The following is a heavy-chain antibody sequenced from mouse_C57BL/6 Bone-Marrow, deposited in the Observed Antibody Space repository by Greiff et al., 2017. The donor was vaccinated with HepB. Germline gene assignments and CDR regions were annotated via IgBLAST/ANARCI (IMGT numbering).Heavy chain of an antibody. D-gene: IGHD1-3*01. CDR3: ARTWISSYAMDY. CDR1: GYTFTSYT. Sequence: QVQLQQSGAELARPGASVKMSCKASGYTFTSYTMHWVKQRPGQGLEWIGYINPSSGYTKYNQKFKDKATLTADKSSSTAYMQLSSLTSEDSAVYYCARTWISSYAMDYWGQGTSVTVSS. CDR2: INPSSGYT. J-gene: IGHJ4*01. V-gene: IGHV1-4*01.